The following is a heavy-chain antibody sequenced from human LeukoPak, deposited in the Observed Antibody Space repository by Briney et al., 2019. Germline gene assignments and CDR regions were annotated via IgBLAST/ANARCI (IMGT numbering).Heavy chain of an antibody. D-gene: IGHD2-2*01. J-gene: IGHJ4*02. CDR3: AKDRWDIVVVPAADLFDY. CDR1: GFTFSSYA. V-gene: IGHV3-23*01. CDR2: ISGSGGST. Sequence: GRSLRLSCAASGFTFSSYAMSWVRQAPGKGLEWVSAISGSGGSTYYADSVKGRFTISRDNSKNTLYLQMNSLRAEDTAVYYCAKDRWDIVVVPAADLFDYWGQGTLVTVSS.